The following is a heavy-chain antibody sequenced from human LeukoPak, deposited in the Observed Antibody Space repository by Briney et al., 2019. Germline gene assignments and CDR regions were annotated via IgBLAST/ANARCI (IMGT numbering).Heavy chain of an antibody. Sequence: SETLSLTCSVSGGSISSYYWSWIRQPPGKGLEWIGFIYYSGSTNYNPSLKSRVTMSVDTSKNQFSLKLSSVTAADTAVYYCARVSGGKDYWGQGTLVTVSS. CDR1: GGSISSYY. CDR2: IYYSGST. CDR3: ARVSGGKDY. D-gene: IGHD2-15*01. J-gene: IGHJ4*02. V-gene: IGHV4-59*12.